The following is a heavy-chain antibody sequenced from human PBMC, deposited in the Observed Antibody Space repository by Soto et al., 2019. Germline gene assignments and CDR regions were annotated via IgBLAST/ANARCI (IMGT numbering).Heavy chain of an antibody. D-gene: IGHD2-15*01. CDR1: GDSVSSNSAA. CDR3: ARVKILAGSPIGAFDI. Sequence: KQSQTLSLTCAISGDSVSSNSAAWNWIRQSPSRGLEWLGRTYYRSKWYNDYAVSVKSRITINPDTSKNQFSLQLNSVTPEDTAVYYCARVKILAGSPIGAFDIWGQGTMVTVSS. V-gene: IGHV6-1*01. J-gene: IGHJ3*02. CDR2: TYYRSKWYN.